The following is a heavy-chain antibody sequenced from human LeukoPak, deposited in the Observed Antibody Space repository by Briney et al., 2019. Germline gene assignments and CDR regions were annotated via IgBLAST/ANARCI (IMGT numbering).Heavy chain of an antibody. D-gene: IGHD6-6*01. CDR1: GGSFSGYY. Sequence: SETLSLTCAVYGGSFSGYYWSWIRQPPGKGLEWIGEINHSGSTNYNPSLKSRVTISVDTSKNQFSLKLSSVTAADTAVYYCARGRPSIAARGYFDYWGQGTLVTVSS. CDR2: INHSGST. J-gene: IGHJ4*02. V-gene: IGHV4-34*01. CDR3: ARGRPSIAARGYFDY.